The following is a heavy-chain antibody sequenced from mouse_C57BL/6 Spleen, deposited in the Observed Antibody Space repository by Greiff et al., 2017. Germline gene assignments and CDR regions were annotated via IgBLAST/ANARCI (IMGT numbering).Heavy chain of an antibody. Sequence: VQLKESGGGLVKPGGSLKLSCAASGFTFSDYGMHWVRQAPEKGLEWVAYISSGSSTIYYADTVKGRFTICRYNAKNTLFLQMTSLRSEDTAMYYCARKIYYGSSYGFDYWGQGTTLTVSS. D-gene: IGHD1-1*01. CDR1: GFTFSDYG. V-gene: IGHV5-17*01. CDR3: ARKIYYGSSYGFDY. CDR2: ISSGSSTI. J-gene: IGHJ2*01.